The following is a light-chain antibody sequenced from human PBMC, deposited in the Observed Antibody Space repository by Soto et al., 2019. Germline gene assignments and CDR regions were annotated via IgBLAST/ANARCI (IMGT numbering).Light chain of an antibody. J-gene: IGKJ2*01. CDR2: GAS. CDR3: QQYGSSPGT. CDR1: QSVSSTY. V-gene: IGKV3-20*01. Sequence: EIVLTQSPGTLSLSPGERATLSCRASQSVSSTYLAWYQQKPGQAPRLLIYGASSRATGIPDRFSGSGSGTVFTLTISRLEPDDFAVYYCQQYGSSPGTFGQGTKLEIK.